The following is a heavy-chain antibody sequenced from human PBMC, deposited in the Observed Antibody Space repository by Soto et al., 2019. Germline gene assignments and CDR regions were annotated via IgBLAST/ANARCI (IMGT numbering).Heavy chain of an antibody. Sequence: QVQLVQSGAEVKKPGASVKVSCKASGYTFTSYDINWVRQATGQGLEWMGWMNPNSGNTGYAQKFQGRVTMTRNTSISTAYMGLSSLRSEDTAVYYCARYCSGGSCYGGDAFDIWGQGTMVTVSS. CDR1: GYTFTSYD. V-gene: IGHV1-8*01. J-gene: IGHJ3*02. D-gene: IGHD2-15*01. CDR2: MNPNSGNT. CDR3: ARYCSGGSCYGGDAFDI.